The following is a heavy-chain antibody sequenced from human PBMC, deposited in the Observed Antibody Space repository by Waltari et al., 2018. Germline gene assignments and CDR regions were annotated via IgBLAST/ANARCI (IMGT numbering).Heavy chain of an antibody. D-gene: IGHD3-9*01. CDR1: GGTFSSYA. V-gene: IGHV1-69*12. CDR3: ARDVVNDILTGYCSGMDV. CDR2: IIPIFGTA. J-gene: IGHJ6*02. Sequence: QVQLVQSGAEVKKPGSSVKVSCKASGGTFSSYAIGWVRQAPGQGLEWMGGIIPIFGTANYAQKFQGRVTITADESTSTAYMELSSLRSEDTAVYYCARDVVNDILTGYCSGMDVWGQGTTVTVSS.